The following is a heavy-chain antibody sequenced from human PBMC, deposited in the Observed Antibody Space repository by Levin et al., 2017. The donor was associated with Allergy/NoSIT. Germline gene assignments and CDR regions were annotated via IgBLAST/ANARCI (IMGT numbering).Heavy chain of an antibody. CDR2: ISSSSTYI. J-gene: IGHJ4*02. CDR1: EFTFSTYT. CDR3: ARAFYYDNSGYFYFDY. V-gene: IGHV3-21*01. D-gene: IGHD3-22*01. Sequence: PGGSLRLSCAASEFTFSTYTMNWVRQAPGKGLERVSTISSSSTYIYYADSVKGRFTISRDNAKNSLYLQMNSLRAEDTAVYYCARAFYYDNSGYFYFDYCGQGTLVTVSS.